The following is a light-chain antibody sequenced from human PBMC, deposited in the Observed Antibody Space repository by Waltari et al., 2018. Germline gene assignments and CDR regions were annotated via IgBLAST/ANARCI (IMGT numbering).Light chain of an antibody. J-gene: IGKJ1*01. CDR2: HTS. CDR3: QKYDSLPAT. Sequence: EIGLTQSPGTLSLSPGARATLSCRASQSVSRYLAWYQLRPGQAPRLLIYHTSIRATGIPDRFSGSGSGTDYTLTTNGLGPEDFAVYYCQKYDSLPATFGQGTKVEIK. V-gene: IGKV3-20*01. CDR1: QSVSRY.